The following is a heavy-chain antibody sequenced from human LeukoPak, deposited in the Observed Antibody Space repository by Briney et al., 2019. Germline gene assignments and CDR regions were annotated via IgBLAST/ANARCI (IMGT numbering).Heavy chain of an antibody. Sequence: GRSLRLSCAASGFTFDDYAMHWVRQAPGKGLEWVSGITWNSGSIGYADSVKGRFTISRDNAKNSLYLQMNSLRAEDTALYYCAKEFLNYSDYLLPSNPFDYWGQGTLVTVSS. CDR3: AKEFLNYSDYLLPSNPFDY. J-gene: IGHJ4*02. V-gene: IGHV3-9*01. CDR2: ITWNSGSI. D-gene: IGHD4-11*01. CDR1: GFTFDDYA.